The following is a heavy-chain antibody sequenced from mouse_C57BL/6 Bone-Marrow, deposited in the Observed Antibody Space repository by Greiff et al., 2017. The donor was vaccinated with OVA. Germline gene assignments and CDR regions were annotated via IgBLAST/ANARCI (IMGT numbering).Heavy chain of an antibody. Sequence: QVQLQQSGAELVKPGASVKISCKASGYAFSSYWMNWVKQRPGKGLEWIGQIYPGDGDTNYNGKFKGKATLTADKSSSTAYMQLSSLTSEDSAVYFCALYGSSSLYFDYWGQGTTLTVSS. CDR3: ALYGSSSLYFDY. D-gene: IGHD1-1*01. CDR1: GYAFSSYW. CDR2: IYPGDGDT. V-gene: IGHV1-80*01. J-gene: IGHJ2*01.